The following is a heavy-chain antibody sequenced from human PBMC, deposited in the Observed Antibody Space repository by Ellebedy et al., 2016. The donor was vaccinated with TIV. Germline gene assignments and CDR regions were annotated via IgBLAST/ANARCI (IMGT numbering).Heavy chain of an antibody. CDR2: ISGSGEYT. V-gene: IGHV3-23*01. CDR1: GFTFSRYG. D-gene: IGHD4-23*01. Sequence: GGSLRLSCAASGFTFSRYGMTWVRQAPGKGLDWVSLISGSGEYTYYADSVKGRLTISRDNSMDTLYLQMNSLGVGDTAVYYCARGPYGGISVWYFDVWGRGTLVTVSS. CDR3: ARGPYGGISVWYFDV. J-gene: IGHJ2*01.